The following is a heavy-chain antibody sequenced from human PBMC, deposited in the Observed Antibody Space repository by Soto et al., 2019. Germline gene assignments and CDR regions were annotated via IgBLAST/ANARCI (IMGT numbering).Heavy chain of an antibody. V-gene: IGHV4-31*03. CDR3: ARETSTIFGVVIETYYGMDV. CDR2: IYYSGST. J-gene: IGHJ6*02. CDR1: GGSISSGGYY. Sequence: SETLSLTCTVSGGSISSGGYYWSWIRQHPGKGLEWIGYIYYSGSTYYNPSLKSRVTISVDTSKNQFSLKLSSVTAADTAVYYCARETSTIFGVVIETYYGMDVWGQGTTVTVSS. D-gene: IGHD3-3*01.